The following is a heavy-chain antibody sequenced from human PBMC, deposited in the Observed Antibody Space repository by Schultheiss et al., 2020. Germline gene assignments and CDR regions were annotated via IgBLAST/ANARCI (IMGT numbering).Heavy chain of an antibody. D-gene: IGHD3-10*01. CDR2: ISAYNGNT. CDR1: GYTFTSYG. CDR3: ARDPEPMVRGVINPYYYYGMDV. V-gene: IGHV1-18*01. J-gene: IGHJ6*02. Sequence: GSLQISCKASGYTFTSYGISWVRQAPGQGLEWMGWISAYNGNTNYAQKLQGRVTMTTDTSTSTAYMELRSLRSDDTAVYYCARDPEPMVRGVINPYYYYGMDVWGQGTTVTVSS.